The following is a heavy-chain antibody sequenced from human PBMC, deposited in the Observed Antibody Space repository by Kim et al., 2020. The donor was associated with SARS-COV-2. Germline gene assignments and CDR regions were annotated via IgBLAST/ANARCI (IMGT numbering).Heavy chain of an antibody. J-gene: IGHJ4*02. V-gene: IGHV3-66*01. CDR1: GFTVSSNY. D-gene: IGHD3-10*01. Sequence: GGSLRLSCAASGFTVSSNYMSWVRQAPGKGLEWVSVIYSGGSTYYADSVKGRFTISRDNSKNTLYLQMNSLRAEDTAVYYCSSMVRGVIRGYYFDYWGQG. CDR2: IYSGGST. CDR3: SSMVRGVIRGYYFDY.